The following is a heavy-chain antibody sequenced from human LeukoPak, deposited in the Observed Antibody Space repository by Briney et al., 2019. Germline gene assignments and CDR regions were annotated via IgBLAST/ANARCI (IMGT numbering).Heavy chain of an antibody. CDR1: GFTFSSYT. J-gene: IGHJ4*02. D-gene: IGHD3-10*01. V-gene: IGHV3-23*01. CDR2: ISHTSEYT. CDR3: AKGSSAGRPYYFDY. Sequence: GGSLRLSCAASGFTFSSYTISWVRQAPGKGLEWVSAISHTSEYTYHADSVKGRFTISRDNSKNTLYLQMNSLRAEDTVMYYCAKGSSAGRPYYFDYWGQGTLVTVSS.